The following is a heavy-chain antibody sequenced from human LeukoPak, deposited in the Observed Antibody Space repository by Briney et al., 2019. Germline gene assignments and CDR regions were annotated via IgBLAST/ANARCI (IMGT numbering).Heavy chain of an antibody. D-gene: IGHD6-19*01. CDR2: MNPNSGNT. Sequence: GASVKVSCKASGYTFTSYDINWVRQATGQGLEWMGWMNPNSGNTGYAQKFQGRVTMTRNTSISTAYMELSSLRSEDTAVYYCARPYSSGWSAREYGMDVWGQGTTVTVSS. CDR3: ARPYSSGWSAREYGMDV. J-gene: IGHJ6*02. CDR1: GYTFTSYD. V-gene: IGHV1-8*01.